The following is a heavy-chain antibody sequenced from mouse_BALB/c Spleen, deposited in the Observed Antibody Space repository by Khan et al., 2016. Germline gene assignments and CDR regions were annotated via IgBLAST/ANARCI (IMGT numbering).Heavy chain of an antibody. V-gene: IGHV9-3*02. D-gene: IGHD2-4*01. CDR1: GYSFTNYG. CDR2: IDTNTGEP. CDR3: ARWGYDYAWFAY. J-gene: IGHJ3*01. Sequence: QIQLVQSGPELKKPGETVKISCKASGYSFTNYGMNWVKQAPGKGLKWMGWIDTNTGEPTYAEEFKGRFAFSLETSAITAYLQIDNLKDDDTATYCCARWGYDYAWFAYWGQGTLVPVSA.